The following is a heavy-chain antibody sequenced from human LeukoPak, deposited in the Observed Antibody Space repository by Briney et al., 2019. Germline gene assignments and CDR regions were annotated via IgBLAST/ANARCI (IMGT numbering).Heavy chain of an antibody. V-gene: IGHV4-59*12. CDR3: ARLSWFGEFSN. CDR2: IYYSGST. Sequence: SETLSLTCTVSGGSISSYYWSWIRQPPGKGLEWIGYIYYSGSTNYNPSLKSRVTISVDTSKNQFSLKLSSVTAADTAVYYCARLSWFGEFSNWGQGTLVTVSS. D-gene: IGHD3-10*01. CDR1: GGSISSYY. J-gene: IGHJ4*02.